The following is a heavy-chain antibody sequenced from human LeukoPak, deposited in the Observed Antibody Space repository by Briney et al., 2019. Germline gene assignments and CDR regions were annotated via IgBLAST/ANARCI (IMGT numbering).Heavy chain of an antibody. CDR2: INPNSGGT. Sequence: GASVKVSCKASGYTFTDYYIHWVRQAPGQGLEWMGWINPNSGGTNYAQKFQGRVTMTRDTSISTAYMELSRLRSDDTAVYYCAREGYYDFWSASRGYYFDYWGQGTLVTVSS. V-gene: IGHV1-2*02. CDR1: GYTFTDYY. CDR3: AREGYYDFWSASRGYYFDY. J-gene: IGHJ4*02. D-gene: IGHD3-3*01.